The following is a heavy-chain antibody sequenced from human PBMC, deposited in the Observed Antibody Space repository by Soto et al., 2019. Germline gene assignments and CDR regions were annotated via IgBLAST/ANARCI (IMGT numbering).Heavy chain of an antibody. CDR3: AKDRTSFIAVAGTDYFDY. CDR1: GFTFSSYA. J-gene: IGHJ4*02. Sequence: GGSLRLSCAASGFTFSSYAMSWVRQAPGKGLEWVSAISGSGGSTYYADSVKGRFTISRDNSKNTLYLQMNSLRAEDTAVYYCAKDRTSFIAVAGTDYFDYWGQGTLVTVSS. V-gene: IGHV3-23*01. D-gene: IGHD6-19*01. CDR2: ISGSGGST.